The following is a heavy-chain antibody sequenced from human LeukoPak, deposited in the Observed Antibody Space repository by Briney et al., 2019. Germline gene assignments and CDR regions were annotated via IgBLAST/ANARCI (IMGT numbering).Heavy chain of an antibody. CDR1: GFSFSTYS. CDR2: ISSTSDTI. Sequence: GGSLRLSCAASGFSFSTYSMNWVRQAPGKGLEWVAFISSTSDTINYPDSVKGRFTVSRDNARNSLYLQMNSLRVEDTAVYSCARHVEIPSAAPDYYYYYYMDVRGIGTTVTVSS. V-gene: IGHV3-48*04. D-gene: IGHD6-25*01. CDR3: ARHVEIPSAAPDYYYYYYMDV. J-gene: IGHJ6*03.